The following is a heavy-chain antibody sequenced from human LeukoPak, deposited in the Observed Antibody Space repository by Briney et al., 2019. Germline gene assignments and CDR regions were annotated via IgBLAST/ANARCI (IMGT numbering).Heavy chain of an antibody. CDR2: ITPIFRTP. J-gene: IGHJ4*02. Sequence: SVKVSCKASGGTFSSTTINWVRQAPGQGLEWMGGITPIFRTPNYAQKFQGRVTITAVESMSTAYMELSSLRSEDTAVYYCASGSYSVSPFDYRGQGTLVTVSS. D-gene: IGHD1-26*01. CDR1: GGTFSSTT. V-gene: IGHV1-69*13. CDR3: ASGSYSVSPFDY.